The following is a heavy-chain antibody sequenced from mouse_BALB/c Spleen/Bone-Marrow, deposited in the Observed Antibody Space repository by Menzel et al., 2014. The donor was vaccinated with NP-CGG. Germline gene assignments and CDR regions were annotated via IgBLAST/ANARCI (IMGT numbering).Heavy chain of an antibody. CDR1: GYTFTSFY. V-gene: IGHV1S56*01. CDR3: ARKSQRAYDSMIY. J-gene: IGHJ4*01. CDR2: IYPGDFTT. Sequence: VQLQQSGPELVKPGASVRISCKASGYTFTSFYIYWVRQRPGQGLEWIGWIYPGDFTTKYNEKFKGKATLTADKSSTIASMQLSSLTSEDSAVYFCARKSQRAYDSMIYWGQGTSVTVSS. D-gene: IGHD2-4*01.